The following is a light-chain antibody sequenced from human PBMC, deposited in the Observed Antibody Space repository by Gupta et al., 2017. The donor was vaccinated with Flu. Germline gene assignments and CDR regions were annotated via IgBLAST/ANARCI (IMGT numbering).Light chain of an antibody. CDR3: QQSWT. CDR2: GAS. Sequence: EIVMTQSPATLSVSPGERATLSCRASQSVSSNLAWYQQKPGQAPRLLIYGASTMATGIPARFSGSGSGTEFTLTISSLQSEDFAVYYCQQSWTFGQGTKVEIK. J-gene: IGKJ1*01. V-gene: IGKV3-15*01. CDR1: QSVSSN.